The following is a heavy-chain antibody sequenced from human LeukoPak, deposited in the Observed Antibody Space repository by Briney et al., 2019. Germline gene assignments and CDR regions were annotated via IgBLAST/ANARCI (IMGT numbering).Heavy chain of an antibody. Sequence: SETLSLTCAVYGGSFSGYYWSWIRQPPGKGLEWIGEINHSGSTNYNPSLKSRVTISVDASKNQFSLKLSSVTAADTAVYYCARGGGRWLPLNYWGQGTLVTVSS. CDR3: ARGGGRWLPLNY. CDR1: GGSFSGYY. V-gene: IGHV4-34*01. CDR2: INHSGST. J-gene: IGHJ4*02. D-gene: IGHD5-24*01.